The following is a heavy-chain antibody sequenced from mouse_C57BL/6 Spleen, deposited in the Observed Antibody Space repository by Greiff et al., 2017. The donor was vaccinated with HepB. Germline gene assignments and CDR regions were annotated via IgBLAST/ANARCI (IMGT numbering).Heavy chain of an antibody. CDR1: GYTFTSYG. Sequence: VKLMESGAELARPGASVKLSCKASGYTFTSYGISWVKQRTGQGLEWIGEIYPRSGNTYYNEKFKGKATLTADKSSSTAYMELRSLTSEDSAVYFCARGDGGYWGQGTTLTVSS. CDR3: ARGDGGY. J-gene: IGHJ2*01. D-gene: IGHD2-3*01. V-gene: IGHV1-81*01. CDR2: IYPRSGNT.